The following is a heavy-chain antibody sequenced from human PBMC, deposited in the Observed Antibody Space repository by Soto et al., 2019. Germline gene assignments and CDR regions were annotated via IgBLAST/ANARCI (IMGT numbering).Heavy chain of an antibody. CDR1: GDTSRPFS. CDR2: VVPAFGKT. Sequence: QVQLVQSGAEVKKPGSSVMVSCKASGDTSRPFSFSWVRQAPGLGLEWVGGVVPAFGKTNYAQRFQGRVTITADRSTNTVSLEVRSLRAEDLAVYYCATEPGINGNVGKYFDYWGQGTLITVSS. J-gene: IGHJ4*02. V-gene: IGHV1-69*06. CDR3: ATEPGINGNVGKYFDY. D-gene: IGHD1-20*01.